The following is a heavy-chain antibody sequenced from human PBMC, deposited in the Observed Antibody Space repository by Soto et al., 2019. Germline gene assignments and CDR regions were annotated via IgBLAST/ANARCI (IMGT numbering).Heavy chain of an antibody. Sequence: ASVKVSCKASGYTFTNYAMHWVRQAPGQGLEWMGIINPSGGSTSYAQKFQGRVTMTRDTSTSTVYMELSSLRSEDTAVNYCAREGASSGAFDYWGQGTLVTVSS. J-gene: IGHJ4*02. D-gene: IGHD2-15*01. CDR2: INPSGGST. V-gene: IGHV1-46*03. CDR3: AREGASSGAFDY. CDR1: GYTFTNYA.